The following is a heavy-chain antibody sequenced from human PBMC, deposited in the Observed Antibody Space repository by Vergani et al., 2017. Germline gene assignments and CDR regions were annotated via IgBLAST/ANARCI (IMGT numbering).Heavy chain of an antibody. D-gene: IGHD3-3*01. Sequence: QVQLVESGGGVVQPGRSLRLSCAASGFTFSSYAMHWVRQAPGKGLEWVAVISYDGSNTYYADSVKGRFTISRDNSKNTLYLQMNSMRAEDTAVYYCAKSGSPDDFWSGYYYYYMDVWGK. CDR2: ISYDGSNT. CDR1: GFTFSSYA. V-gene: IGHV3-30*18. CDR3: AKSGSPDDFWSGYYYYYMDV. J-gene: IGHJ6*03.